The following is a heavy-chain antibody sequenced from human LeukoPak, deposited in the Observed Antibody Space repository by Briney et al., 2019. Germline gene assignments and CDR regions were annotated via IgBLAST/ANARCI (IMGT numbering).Heavy chain of an antibody. Sequence: SEALSLTCTVSGGSISSYYWSWIRQPPGKGLEWIGYIYYSGSTNYNPSLKSRVTISVDTSKNQFSLKLSSVTAADTAVYYCARGVVDTAMDGSFGYYYYMDVWGKGTTVTVSS. CDR1: GGSISSYY. CDR2: IYYSGST. J-gene: IGHJ6*03. D-gene: IGHD5-18*01. V-gene: IGHV4-59*01. CDR3: ARGVVDTAMDGSFGYYYYMDV.